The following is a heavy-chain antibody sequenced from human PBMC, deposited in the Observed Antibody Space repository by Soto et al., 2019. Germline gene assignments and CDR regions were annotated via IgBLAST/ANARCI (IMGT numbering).Heavy chain of an antibody. CDR1: GFTFSTYW. CDR2: IKEDGSEK. J-gene: IGHJ4*02. Sequence: EVQLVESGGGLVQPGGSLRLSCAASGFTFSTYWMTWVRQAPGKGLEWEANIKEDGSEKNYVDSVKGRFTISRDNAQSSLYLQMNSLRAEDTAVYYCARFTTRYCTNLVCYTGGYYFDYWGQGTLVTVSS. V-gene: IGHV3-7*01. D-gene: IGHD2-8*01. CDR3: ARFTTRYCTNLVCYTGGYYFDY.